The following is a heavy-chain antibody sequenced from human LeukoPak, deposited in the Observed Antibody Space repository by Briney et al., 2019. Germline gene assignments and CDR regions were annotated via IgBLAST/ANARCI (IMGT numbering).Heavy chain of an antibody. V-gene: IGHV3-30*18. D-gene: IGHD5-18*01. Sequence: PGGSLRLSCAASGFTFSSYGMHWVRQAPGKGLEWVAVISYDGSNKYYADSVKGRFTISRDNSKNTLYLQMNSLRAEDTAVYYCAKDMGYSYGRAFDYWGQGTLVTVSS. J-gene: IGHJ4*02. CDR1: GFTFSSYG. CDR3: AKDMGYSYGRAFDY. CDR2: ISYDGSNK.